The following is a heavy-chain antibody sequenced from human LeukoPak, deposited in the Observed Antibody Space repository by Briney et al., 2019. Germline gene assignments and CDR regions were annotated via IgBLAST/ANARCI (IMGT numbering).Heavy chain of an antibody. CDR1: GGSISRGDNY. Sequence: SETLSLTCTVSGGSISRGDNYWSWIRQHPGKGLECIGYIYYTGRTYYNPSLKSRVTISIDTSRSQFSLRLSSVTAADTAVYYCARDRSGSSPLNAFDIWGQGTMVTVSS. V-gene: IGHV4-31*03. D-gene: IGHD3-10*01. J-gene: IGHJ3*02. CDR3: ARDRSGSSPLNAFDI. CDR2: IYYTGRT.